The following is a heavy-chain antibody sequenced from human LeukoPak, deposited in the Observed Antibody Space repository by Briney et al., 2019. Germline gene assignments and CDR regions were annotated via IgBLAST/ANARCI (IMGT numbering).Heavy chain of an antibody. V-gene: IGHV1-69*13. CDR1: GGTFSSYA. J-gene: IGHJ4*02. D-gene: IGHD5-24*01. CDR3: ARSDGLKYYFDS. CDR2: IIPIFGTA. Sequence: SVKVSCKASGGTFSSYAISWVRQAPGQGLEWMGGIIPIFGTANYAQKFQGRVTITADESTSTAYMELSSLRSEDTAVYYCARSDGLKYYFDSWGQGTLVTVSS.